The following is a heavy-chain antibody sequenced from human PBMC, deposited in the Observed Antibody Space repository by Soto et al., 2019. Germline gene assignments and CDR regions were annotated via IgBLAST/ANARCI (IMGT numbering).Heavy chain of an antibody. CDR3: ASNPSDYYYYGMDV. CDR2: IIPIFGTA. J-gene: IGHJ6*02. CDR1: GGTFSSYA. V-gene: IGHV1-69*12. D-gene: IGHD2-2*01. Sequence: QVQLVQSGAEVKKPGSSVKVSCKASGGTFSSYAISWVRQAPGQVIGWMGWIIPIFGTANYAQKFQGRVTITAGESTSTAYMELSSLRSEDTAGYYCASNPSDYYYYGMDVWGQGTTVTFYS.